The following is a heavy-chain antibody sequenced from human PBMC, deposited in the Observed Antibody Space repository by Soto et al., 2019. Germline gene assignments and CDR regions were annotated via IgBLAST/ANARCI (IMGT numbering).Heavy chain of an antibody. CDR1: GFTFDDYA. CDR3: AKEYYDFWSGYSYGMDV. D-gene: IGHD3-3*01. V-gene: IGHV3-9*01. J-gene: IGHJ6*02. CDR2: ISWNSGSI. Sequence: ESGGGLVQPGRSLRLSCAASGFTFDDYAMHWVRQAPGKGLEWVSGISWNSGSIGYADSVKGRFTISRDNAKNSLYLQMNSLRAEDTALYYCAKEYYDFWSGYSYGMDVWGQGTTVTVSS.